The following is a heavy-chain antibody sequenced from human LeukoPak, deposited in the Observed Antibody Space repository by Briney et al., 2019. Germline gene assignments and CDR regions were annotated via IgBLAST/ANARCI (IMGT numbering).Heavy chain of an antibody. CDR1: GFTFSNAW. CDR3: AKDPGGYCSGGSCGTHDY. CDR2: ISGSGGST. J-gene: IGHJ4*02. Sequence: GGSLRLSCAASGFTFSNAWMSWVRQAPGKGLEWVSAISGSGGSTYYADSVKGRFTISRDNSKNTLYLQMNSLRAEDTAVYYCAKDPGGYCSGGSCGTHDYWGQGTLVTVSS. D-gene: IGHD2-15*01. V-gene: IGHV3-23*01.